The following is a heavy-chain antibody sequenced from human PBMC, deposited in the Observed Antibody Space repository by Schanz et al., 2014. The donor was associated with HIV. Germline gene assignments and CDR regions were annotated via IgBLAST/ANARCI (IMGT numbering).Heavy chain of an antibody. J-gene: IGHJ6*02. CDR3: AKDEGGGYYYYGMDV. D-gene: IGHD3-16*01. CDR1: GFSISGYG. V-gene: IGHV3-33*03. CDR2: LWYDGSNK. Sequence: QVQLVESGGGVVQPGKSLRLSCAASGFSISGYGMHWVRQPPGKGLEWVAVLWYDGSNKDYAESVKGRFIISRDKSKNTVFLQMNSLRAEDTAVYYCAKDEGGGYYYYGMDVWGQGTLVTVSS.